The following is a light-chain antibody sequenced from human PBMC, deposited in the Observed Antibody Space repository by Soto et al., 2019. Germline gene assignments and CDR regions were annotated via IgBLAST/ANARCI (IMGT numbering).Light chain of an antibody. V-gene: IGKV3-20*01. Sequence: EIVMTQSPVTLSVSPGERATLSCRASQSVRSNLAWYQQKPGQAPRLLIYAASSRATGIPDRFSASGSGTDFTLTISRLEPEDFAVYYCQQYGSSSTFGGGTKVDIK. CDR3: QQYGSSST. CDR2: AAS. CDR1: QSVRSN. J-gene: IGKJ4*01.